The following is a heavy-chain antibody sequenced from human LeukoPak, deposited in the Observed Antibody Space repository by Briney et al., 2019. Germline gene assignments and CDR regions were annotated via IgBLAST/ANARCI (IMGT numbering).Heavy chain of an antibody. J-gene: IGHJ4*02. D-gene: IGHD3-10*01. CDR2: INWNGGST. V-gene: IGHV3-20*01. Sequence: GGSLRLSCAASGFTFDDYGMSWVRQAPGKGLEWVSGINWNGGSTGYADSVKGRFTISRDNAKNSLYLQMNSLRAEDTALYHCARVRFEYYYYGSGSSDFDYWGQGTLVTVSS. CDR1: GFTFDDYG. CDR3: ARVRFEYYYYGSGSSDFDY.